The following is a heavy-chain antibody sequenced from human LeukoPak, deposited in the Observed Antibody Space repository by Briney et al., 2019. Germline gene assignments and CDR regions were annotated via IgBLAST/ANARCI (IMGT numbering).Heavy chain of an antibody. Sequence: SETLSLTCTVSGGSISSYYWSWIRQPPGKGLEWIGYIYYSGSTNYNPSLKSRVTISVDTSKNQFSLKLGSVTAADTAVYYCARLNYYDSSGSHGMDVWGQGTTVTVSS. CDR1: GGSISSYY. CDR2: IYYSGST. V-gene: IGHV4-59*08. J-gene: IGHJ6*02. D-gene: IGHD3-22*01. CDR3: ARLNYYDSSGSHGMDV.